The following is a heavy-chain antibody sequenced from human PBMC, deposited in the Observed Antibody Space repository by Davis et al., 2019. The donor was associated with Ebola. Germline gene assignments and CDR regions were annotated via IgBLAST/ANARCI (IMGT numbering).Heavy chain of an antibody. Sequence: AASVKVSCKASGGTFSTYDINWVRQAPGQGLDWMGRIIPMVGTATYAQKFQGRVTITADKSTSTAYMEMSGLRSEDTAVYYCARDLGRYDDHWGQGTLVTVSS. CDR3: ARDLGRYDDH. D-gene: IGHD1-26*01. CDR2: IIPMVGTA. V-gene: IGHV1-69*04. CDR1: GGTFSTYD. J-gene: IGHJ4*02.